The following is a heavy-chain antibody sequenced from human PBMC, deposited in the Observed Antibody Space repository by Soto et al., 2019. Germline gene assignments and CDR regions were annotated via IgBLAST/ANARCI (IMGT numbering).Heavy chain of an antibody. Sequence: QVQLVESGGGVVQPGRSLRLSCAASGFTFSSYGMHWVRQAPGKGLEWVAVLSYDGSNRYYADSVKGRFTISRDKSKNTRCLQMNSLRTEATAVYYCAKDRRYSGSRLQHWGQGSMVTVSS. D-gene: IGHD1-26*01. V-gene: IGHV3-30*18. CDR3: AKDRRYSGSRLQH. J-gene: IGHJ1*01. CDR2: LSYDGSNR. CDR1: GFTFSSYG.